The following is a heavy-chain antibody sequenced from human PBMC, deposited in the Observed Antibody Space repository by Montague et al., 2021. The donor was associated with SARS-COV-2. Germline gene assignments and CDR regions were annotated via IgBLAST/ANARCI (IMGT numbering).Heavy chain of an antibody. CDR3: AKASQVLWLGQFARDAFGI. CDR2: ISYEGSQK. D-gene: IGHD3-10*01. V-gene: IGHV3-30*18. Sequence: RLSWAASGFTFNNYGIHWVRQAPGKGLEWVAVISYEGSQKFFTDSVKGRFVISRDSAQRTVYLQMNSLRVEDTAVYYCAKASQVLWLGQFARDAFGIWGQGTTVSVSS. J-gene: IGHJ3*02. CDR1: GFTFNNYG.